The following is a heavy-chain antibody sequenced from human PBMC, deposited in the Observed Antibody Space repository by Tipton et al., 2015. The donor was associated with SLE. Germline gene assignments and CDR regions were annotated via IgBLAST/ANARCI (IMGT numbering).Heavy chain of an antibody. CDR3: SRVSTTTLYNYYGMDV. Sequence: SLRLSCTTSGFTFGDYAMTWVRQAPGKGLECVGFLRSNTYGGTPEYAASVKGRFTISRDDSKSIAYLQMNSLKTEDTALYYCSRVSTTTLYNYYGMDVWGQGTTVTVSS. D-gene: IGHD4-17*01. CDR1: GFTFGDYA. V-gene: IGHV3-49*04. J-gene: IGHJ6*02. CDR2: LRSNTYGGTP.